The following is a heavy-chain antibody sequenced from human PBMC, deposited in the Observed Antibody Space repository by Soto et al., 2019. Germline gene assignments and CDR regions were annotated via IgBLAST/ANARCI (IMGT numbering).Heavy chain of an antibody. CDR3: ARIPDRYNWFDP. D-gene: IGHD2-21*01. CDR2: INHSGST. V-gene: IGHV4-34*01. CDR1: GGSFSCYY. Sequence: PSETLSLTCAVYGGSFSCYYWSWIRQPPGKGLEWIEEINHSGSTNYNPSLKSRVTISVDKSKNQFSLKLSSVTDADTAAYYCARIPDRYNWFDPWGQGNLVPVSS. J-gene: IGHJ5*02.